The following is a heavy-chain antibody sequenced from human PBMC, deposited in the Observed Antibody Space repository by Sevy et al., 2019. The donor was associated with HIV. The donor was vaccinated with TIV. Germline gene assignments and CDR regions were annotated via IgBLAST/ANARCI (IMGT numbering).Heavy chain of an antibody. CDR2: ISGSGGST. J-gene: IGHJ4*02. Sequence: GGSLRLSCAASGFTFSSYAMSWVRQAPGKGLEWVSAISGSGGSTYYADSVKGRFTISRDNSKNTLYLQMNSLRAEDTAVYYCAIDYLSHYYDSSGYGRNTDYWGQGTLVTVSS. CDR1: GFTFSSYA. CDR3: AIDYLSHYYDSSGYGRNTDY. V-gene: IGHV3-23*01. D-gene: IGHD3-22*01.